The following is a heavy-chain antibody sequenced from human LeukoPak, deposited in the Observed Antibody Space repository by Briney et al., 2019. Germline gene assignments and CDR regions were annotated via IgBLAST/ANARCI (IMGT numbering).Heavy chain of an antibody. CDR3: ARGVLGSWYVRDWFDP. D-gene: IGHD6-13*01. CDR1: GGSISSGDYY. Sequence: SQTLSLTCTVSGGSISSGDYYWSWIRQPQGKGLEWIVYIYYSGCTYYNPAMKSRITISVDTTKNQFSLKQSSVTAADTAVYYCARGVLGSWYVRDWFDPWGQGTLVTVSS. V-gene: IGHV4-30-4*08. J-gene: IGHJ5*02. CDR2: IYYSGCT.